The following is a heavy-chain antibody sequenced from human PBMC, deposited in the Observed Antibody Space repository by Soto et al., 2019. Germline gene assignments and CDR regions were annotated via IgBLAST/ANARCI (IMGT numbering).Heavy chain of an antibody. D-gene: IGHD3-10*01. CDR2: IYYSGST. V-gene: IGHV4-59*01. Sequence: PSETLSLTCTVSGGSISSYYWSWIRQPPGKGLEWIGYIYYSGSTNYNPSLKSRVTISVDTSKNQFSLKLSSVTAADTAVYYCARDPLWFGEYNWFDPWGQGTLVTVSS. CDR3: ARDPLWFGEYNWFDP. J-gene: IGHJ5*02. CDR1: GGSISSYY.